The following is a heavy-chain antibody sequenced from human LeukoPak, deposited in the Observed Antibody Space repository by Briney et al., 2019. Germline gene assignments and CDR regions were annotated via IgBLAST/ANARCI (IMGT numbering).Heavy chain of an antibody. V-gene: IGHV1-46*01. CDR2: INPSGGST. CDR3: ARDGTGYCSGGSCYRRGFDY. Sequence: GASVKVSCKASGYTFTSYYMHWVRQAPGQGLEWMGIINPSGGSTSYAQKFQGRVTMTRDTSTSTVYMELSSLRSEDTAVYYCARDGTGYCSGGSCYRRGFDYWGQGTLVTVSS. J-gene: IGHJ4*02. D-gene: IGHD2-15*01. CDR1: GYTFTSYY.